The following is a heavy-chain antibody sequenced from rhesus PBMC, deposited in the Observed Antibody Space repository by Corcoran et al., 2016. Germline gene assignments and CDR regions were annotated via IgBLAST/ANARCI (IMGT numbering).Heavy chain of an antibody. CDR3: ARGSLGDGVITYYYGLDS. CDR1: GFTFSDYY. J-gene: IGHJ6*01. Sequence: DVQLVESGGGLAKPGGSLRLSCAASGFTFSDYYMHWVRQASGKWLEWVSRISNGGGSTWSAESVKGRFTISRENAKNTLYLQMDSLGAEDTAVYYCARGSLGDGVITYYYGLDSWGQGVVVTVSS. V-gene: IGHV3-59*01. CDR2: ISNGGGST. D-gene: IGHD3-22*01.